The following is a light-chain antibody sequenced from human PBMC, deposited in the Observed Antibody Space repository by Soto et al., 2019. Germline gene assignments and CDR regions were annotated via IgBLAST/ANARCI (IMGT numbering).Light chain of an antibody. CDR2: DAS. CDR3: QKYNSGFT. CDR1: QGISNY. V-gene: IGKV1-27*01. J-gene: IGKJ3*01. Sequence: DIQMTQSPSSLSASVGDRVTITCRASQGISNYLAWYQQKPGKAPKLLIYDASILQSGVPSRFSGSGSGTDFTLTISSLQPEDVATYYCQKYNSGFTFGPGTKVDIK.